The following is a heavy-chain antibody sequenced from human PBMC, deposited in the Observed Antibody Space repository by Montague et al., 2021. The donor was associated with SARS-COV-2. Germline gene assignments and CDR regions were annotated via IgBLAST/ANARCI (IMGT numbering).Heavy chain of an antibody. J-gene: IGHJ3*02. CDR1: GGSFSGYY. V-gene: IGHV4-34*01. Sequence: SETLSLTCAVSGGSFSGYYWSWIRQPPGKGLEWIGYINHSGSINYNPSLKSRVTISVDTSKNQFSLKLSSVTAADTAVYYCARVTDYYDSSGYYFDAFDIWGQGTMVTVSS. CDR3: ARVTDYYDSSGYYFDAFDI. CDR2: INHSGSI. D-gene: IGHD3-22*01.